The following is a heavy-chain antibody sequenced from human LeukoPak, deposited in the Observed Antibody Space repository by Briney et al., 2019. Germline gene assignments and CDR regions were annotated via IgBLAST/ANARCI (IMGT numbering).Heavy chain of an antibody. D-gene: IGHD3-22*01. CDR1: GGSISSYY. CDR2: IYYSGST. J-gene: IGHJ3*02. Sequence: SETLSLTCTVSGGSISSYYWSWIRQPPGKGLEWIGYIYYSGSTNYNPSLKSRVTISVDTSKNQFSLKLSSVTAADTAVYYCARSPYYYDSSGYDDAFDIWGQGTMVTVPS. CDR3: ARSPYYYDSSGYDDAFDI. V-gene: IGHV4-59*08.